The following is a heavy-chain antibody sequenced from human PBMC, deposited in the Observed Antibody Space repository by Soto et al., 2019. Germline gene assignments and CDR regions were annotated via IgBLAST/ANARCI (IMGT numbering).Heavy chain of an antibody. CDR1: GGSFSGYY. D-gene: IGHD1-26*01. J-gene: IGHJ4*02. CDR2: INHSGST. V-gene: IGHV4-34*01. Sequence: SETLSLTCAVYGGSFSGYYWSWIRQPPGKGLEWIGEINHSGSTNYNPSLKSRVTISVDTSKNQFSLKLSSVTAADTAVYYCASSTWETHDYWGQGTLVTVSS. CDR3: ASSTWETHDY.